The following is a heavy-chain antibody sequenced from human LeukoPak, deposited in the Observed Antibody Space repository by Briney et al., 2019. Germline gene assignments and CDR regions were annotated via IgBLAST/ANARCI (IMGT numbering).Heavy chain of an antibody. Sequence: HSGGTLRFSCAAPGFIFDNYAIHWVRHAPGKGLEWVSLISGDGGSTFYADSVRGRFTISRDNTRKSLSLQMSSLRSEDTALYYCARESETSGWYDYWGQGTLVTVSS. CDR2: ISGDGGST. CDR1: GFIFDNYA. CDR3: ARESETSGWYDY. D-gene: IGHD6-19*01. V-gene: IGHV3-43*02. J-gene: IGHJ4*02.